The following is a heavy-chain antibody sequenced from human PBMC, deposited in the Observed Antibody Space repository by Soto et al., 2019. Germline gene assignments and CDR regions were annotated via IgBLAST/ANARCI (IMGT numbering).Heavy chain of an antibody. D-gene: IGHD2-15*01. V-gene: IGHV2-5*02. J-gene: IGHJ4*02. CDR1: GFSLTTSGVG. Sequence: QITLKESGPTRVRPTQTLALTCTFSGFSLTTSGVGVGWIRKTPGKALEWLEVLYWDDDKRYSPSLNSRLTITMTTFKNRVVLTMADMEPVDTATYFCAHRGSMYGNCDHVYFDYWGQGTLVTVSS. CDR2: LYWDDDK. CDR3: AHRGSMYGNCDHVYFDY.